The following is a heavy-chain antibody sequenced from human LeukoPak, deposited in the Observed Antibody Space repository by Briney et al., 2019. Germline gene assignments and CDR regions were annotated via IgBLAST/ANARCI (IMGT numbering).Heavy chain of an antibody. D-gene: IGHD3-22*01. J-gene: IGHJ3*02. Sequence: PSETLSLTCTVSGGXISSYYWSWIRQPPGKGLEWIGYISYSGSTNYNPSLRSRVTISVDTSKNQFSLKLSSVTAADTAVYYCARSGDYYDSSGYFSWTFDIWGQGTMVTVSS. CDR1: GGXISSYY. V-gene: IGHV4-59*01. CDR2: ISYSGST. CDR3: ARSGDYYDSSGYFSWTFDI.